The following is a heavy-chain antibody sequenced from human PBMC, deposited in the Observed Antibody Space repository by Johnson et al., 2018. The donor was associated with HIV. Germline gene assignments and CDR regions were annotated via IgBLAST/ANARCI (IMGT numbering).Heavy chain of an antibody. CDR2: SSMI. CDR3: AKLDDGFDI. Sequence: SSMIDCADSVKGRFTISRDNRKYSLYLQMNSLRTEDTALYYCAKLDDGFDIWGHGTMVTVSS. D-gene: IGHD3-9*01. J-gene: IGHJ3*02. V-gene: IGHV3-43*01.